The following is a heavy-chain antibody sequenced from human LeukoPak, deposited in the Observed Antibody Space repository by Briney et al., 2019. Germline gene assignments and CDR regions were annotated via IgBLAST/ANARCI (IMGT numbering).Heavy chain of an antibody. D-gene: IGHD2/OR15-2a*01. J-gene: IGHJ4*02. V-gene: IGHV1-2*02. Sequence: VASMNVSCKSSGFTFTDYYIHWVRQAPGQGLEWMGYIGPHSSATSSPQEFQGRVTMTRDTSMSTAYMELTRLTSDDSAVYYCAREGNGLLSKDFDYWGQGTLVTVSS. CDR2: IGPHSSAT. CDR3: AREGNGLLSKDFDY. CDR1: GFTFTDYY.